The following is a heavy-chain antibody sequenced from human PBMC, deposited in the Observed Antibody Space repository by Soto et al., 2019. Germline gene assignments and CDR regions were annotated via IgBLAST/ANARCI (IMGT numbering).Heavy chain of an antibody. V-gene: IGHV5-51*01. CDR3: ARHDSSDCYGSGSYFDY. CDR1: GYSFTSYW. J-gene: IGHJ4*02. D-gene: IGHD3-10*01. CDR2: IYPGDSDT. Sequence: GESLKISCKGSGYSFTSYWIGWVRQMPGKGLEWMGIIYPGDSDTRYSPSFQGQVTISADKSISTAYLQWSSLKASDTAMYYCARHDSSDCYGSGSYFDYWGQGTLVTVSS.